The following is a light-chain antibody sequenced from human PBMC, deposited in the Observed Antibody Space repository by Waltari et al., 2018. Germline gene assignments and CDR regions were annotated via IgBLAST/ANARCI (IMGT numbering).Light chain of an antibody. CDR3: QSYDNAWRGSVL. CDR1: SSDIGSFCV. J-gene: IGLJ2*01. V-gene: IGLV1-40*01. CDR2: ANT. Sequence: QYRLTQPPSVSGAPGQRVTISCTGSSSDIGSFCVNWYQHRPGSVPRLLIYANTHRPSAVPDRFTASKSATSASLDIAGLQPDDEADYYCQSYDNAWRGSVLIGGGTRLTVL.